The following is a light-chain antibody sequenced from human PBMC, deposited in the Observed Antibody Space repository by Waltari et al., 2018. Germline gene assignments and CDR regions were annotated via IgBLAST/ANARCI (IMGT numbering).Light chain of an antibody. CDR3: QQGSILPLT. V-gene: IGKV3-11*01. CDR1: ASVSNY. J-gene: IGKJ4*01. CDR2: DTS. Sequence: EVVLTQSPVPLSLAAGERATLSCRASASVSNYLAWYQQKPGQSPRLLIFDTSKRATGIPARFSGSGYGTDFTLTINNLEAEDFALYYCQQGSILPLTFGGGTKVEI.